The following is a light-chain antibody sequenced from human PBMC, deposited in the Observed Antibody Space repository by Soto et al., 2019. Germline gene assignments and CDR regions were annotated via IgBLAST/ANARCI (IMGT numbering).Light chain of an antibody. CDR2: DAS. CDR1: QSISSW. V-gene: IGKV1-5*01. Sequence: DIQMTQSPSTLSATAGDRVTITCRASQSISSWLAWYQHKPGKAPKLLIYDASNWDSGVPSRFSGGGSGTEFSLTISNLQPDDSATYYCQQYENYWTFGQGTRVEIK. J-gene: IGKJ1*01. CDR3: QQYENYWT.